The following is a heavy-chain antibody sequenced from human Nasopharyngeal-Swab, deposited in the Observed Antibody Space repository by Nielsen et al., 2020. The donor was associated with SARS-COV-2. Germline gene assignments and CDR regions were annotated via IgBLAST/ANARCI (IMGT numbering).Heavy chain of an antibody. Sequence: ASVKVSCKASGYTFTSFYMHWVRQAPGQGLEWMGKMNPRGGNTDYAQKFLGRVTMTWDTSTSTVYMELSSLRSEDKAVYYCARGATAYCSSINCYYGMDVWGQGTTVTVSS. D-gene: IGHD2-2*01. CDR1: GYTFTSFY. CDR2: MNPRGGNT. CDR3: ARGATAYCSSINCYYGMDV. J-gene: IGHJ6*02. V-gene: IGHV1-46*01.